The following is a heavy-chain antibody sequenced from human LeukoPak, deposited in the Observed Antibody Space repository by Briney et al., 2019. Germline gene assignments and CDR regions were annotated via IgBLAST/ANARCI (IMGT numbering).Heavy chain of an antibody. CDR1: GGSISSYY. CDR3: ARVKLERRHDAFDM. Sequence: SETLSLTCTVSGGSISSYYWSWIRQPPGKGLEWIGYIYYSGSTNYNPSLKSRVTISVDTSKNQFSLKLSSVTAADTAVYYCARVKLERRHDAFDMWGQGTMVTVSS. J-gene: IGHJ3*02. V-gene: IGHV4-59*01. D-gene: IGHD1-1*01. CDR2: IYYSGST.